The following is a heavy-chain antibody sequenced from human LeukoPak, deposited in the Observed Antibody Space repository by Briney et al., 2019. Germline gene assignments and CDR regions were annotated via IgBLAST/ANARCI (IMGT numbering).Heavy chain of an antibody. CDR1: GFTFSSYE. CDR3: ARGRPYYYDSSGYHPYYFDY. V-gene: IGHV3-48*03. Sequence: PGGSLRLSCAASGFTFSSYEMNWVRQAPGKGLEWVSYISSSGSTIYYADSVKGRFTISRDNAKNSLYLQMNSLRAEDTAVYYCARGRPYYYDSSGYHPYYFDYWGQGTLVTVSS. J-gene: IGHJ4*02. D-gene: IGHD3-22*01. CDR2: ISSSGSTI.